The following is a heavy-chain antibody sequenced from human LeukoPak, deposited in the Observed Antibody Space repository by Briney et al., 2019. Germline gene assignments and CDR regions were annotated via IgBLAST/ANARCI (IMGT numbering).Heavy chain of an antibody. J-gene: IGHJ3*02. CDR3: ARARYVNSFYAFDI. V-gene: IGHV4-34*01. CDR1: GGSLSGYF. D-gene: IGHD3-9*01. CDR2: INRSGST. Sequence: PSETLSLTCAVYGGSLSGYFWSWIRQPPGTGLEWIGEINRSGSTKYHPSLKSRVTIFGDTSKNQFFLKLSSVTAADTAVYYCARARYVNSFYAFDIWGQGTLVTVSS.